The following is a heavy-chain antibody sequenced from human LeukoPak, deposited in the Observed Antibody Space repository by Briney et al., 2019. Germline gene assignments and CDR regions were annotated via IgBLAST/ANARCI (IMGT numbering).Heavy chain of an antibody. CDR2: IKQDGSER. D-gene: IGHD1-26*01. J-gene: IGHJ4*02. V-gene: IGHV3-7*03. Sequence: AGGSLRLSCAASGFTFSNYWMSWVRQAPGKGLEWVANIKQDGSERYYVDSVKGRFTISRDNSKNTLYLQTDSLRAEDTAVYYCAKTSGSPLDYWGQGTLVTVSS. CDR3: AKTSGSPLDY. CDR1: GFTFSNYW.